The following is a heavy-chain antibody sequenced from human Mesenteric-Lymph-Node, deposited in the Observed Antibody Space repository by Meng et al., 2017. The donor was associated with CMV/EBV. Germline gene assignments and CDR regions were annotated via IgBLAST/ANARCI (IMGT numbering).Heavy chain of an antibody. J-gene: IGHJ5*02. CDR1: RFAFSDYW. CDR3: ARDRPHNWFDP. V-gene: IGHV3-74*01. Sequence: SCAASRFAFSDYWLHWLRQVPGKSLVCISYISNNRSRTNYADSVKSRFTISRDNAKNTLYLQLNSLRAEDTAVYYCARDRPHNWFDPWGQGTLVTVSS. CDR2: ISNNRSRT.